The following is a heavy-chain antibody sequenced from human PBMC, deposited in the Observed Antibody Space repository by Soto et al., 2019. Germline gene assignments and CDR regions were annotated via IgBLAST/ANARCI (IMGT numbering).Heavy chain of an antibody. CDR2: IDPSDSYT. CDR1: GYNFTSYG. D-gene: IGHD1-26*01. V-gene: IGHV5-10-1*01. CDR3: ASIEGTSNFDY. Sequence: GESKKVSRKGAGYNFTSYGSSWVRKKTGKGLEWMGRIDPSDSYTNYSPSFQGHVTISADKSISTAYLQWSSLKASDTAMYYCASIEGTSNFDYWGQGTLVTVSS. J-gene: IGHJ4*02.